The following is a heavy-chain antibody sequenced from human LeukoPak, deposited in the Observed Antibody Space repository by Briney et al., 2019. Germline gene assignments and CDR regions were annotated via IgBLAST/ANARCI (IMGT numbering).Heavy chain of an antibody. V-gene: IGHV4-31*03. CDR3: ARVSIQLERPARFDA. J-gene: IGHJ5*02. CDR2: IYYSGST. CDR1: GGSISSGAYY. D-gene: IGHD1-1*01. Sequence: SQTLSLTCTVSGGSISSGAYYWSWIRQHPGKGLEWIGYIYYSGSTYYNPSLKSRVTISVDTSNNQLSLRLSSVTAADTAVYYCARVSIQLERPARFDAWGQGTLVTVSS.